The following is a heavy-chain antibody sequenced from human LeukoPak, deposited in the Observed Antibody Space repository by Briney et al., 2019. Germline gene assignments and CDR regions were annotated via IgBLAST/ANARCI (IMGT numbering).Heavy chain of an antibody. D-gene: IGHD4-17*01. CDR2: ISYDGSNK. CDR1: GFTSSSYA. CDR3: ARDPHFDYGDYTFFDY. Sequence: PGGSLRLSCAASGFTSSSYAIHWVRQAPGKGLEWVAVISYDGSNKYHADSVKGRFAISRDNSKNTLYLQMNSLRAEDTAVYYCARDPHFDYGDYTFFDYWGQGTLVTVSS. V-gene: IGHV3-30*09. J-gene: IGHJ4*02.